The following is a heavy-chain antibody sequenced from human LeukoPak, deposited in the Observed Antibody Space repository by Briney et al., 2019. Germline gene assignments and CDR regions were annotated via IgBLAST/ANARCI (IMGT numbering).Heavy chain of an antibody. J-gene: IGHJ4*02. CDR3: ATGNYYDSRGYYTFGH. V-gene: IGHV3-74*01. Sequence: GGSLRLSCAASGFTFNKYWMHWVRQAPGKGLVWVSRINGDGTITSYADSVKGGLTISRDNAKNTLYLQMSSLRAEDTAVYYCATGNYYDSRGYYTFGHWGQGTLVTVSS. D-gene: IGHD3-22*01. CDR1: GFTFNKYW. CDR2: INGDGTIT.